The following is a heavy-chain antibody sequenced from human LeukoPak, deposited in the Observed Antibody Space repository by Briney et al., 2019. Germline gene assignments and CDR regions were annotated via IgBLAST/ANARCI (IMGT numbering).Heavy chain of an antibody. J-gene: IGHJ4*02. V-gene: IGHV3-21*01. CDR2: TSSSSSYI. Sequence: KPGGSLTLSCAASGFTFSSYSMNWVRQAPGGGLEWVSSTSSSSSYIYYADSVKGRFTISRDNAKNSLYLQMNSLRAEDTAVYYCARVGPGNYYDSSGYYYGFDYWGQGTLVTVSS. CDR3: ARVGPGNYYDSSGYYYGFDY. CDR1: GFTFSSYS. D-gene: IGHD3-22*01.